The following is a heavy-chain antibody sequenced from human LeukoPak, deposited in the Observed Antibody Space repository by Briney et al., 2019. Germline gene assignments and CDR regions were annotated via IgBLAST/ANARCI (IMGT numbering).Heavy chain of an antibody. CDR2: ISSGSSLI. CDR1: GFSFSAYS. Sequence: PGGSLRLSCEASGFSFSAYSLNWVRQAPGKGLEWISSISSGSSLINYADSVKGRFTISRDNAKNALYLQMNSLRAEDTAVYYCAKGRAYDAFDIWGQGTMVTVSS. J-gene: IGHJ3*02. D-gene: IGHD1-26*01. CDR3: AKGRAYDAFDI. V-gene: IGHV3-48*01.